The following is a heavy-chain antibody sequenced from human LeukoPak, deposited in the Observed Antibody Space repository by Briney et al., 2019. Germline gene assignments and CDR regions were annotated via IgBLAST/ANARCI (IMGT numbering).Heavy chain of an antibody. CDR1: GFTFSSYN. Sequence: PGGSLRLSCAASGFTFSSYNMNWVRQAPGKGPEWVSSIPSTSSYIYYADSVKGRFTISRDNAKNSLYLQMDSLRVEDTAVYYCARDPYSGSYGPYYYYYMDVWGKGTTVTISS. D-gene: IGHD1-26*01. J-gene: IGHJ6*03. CDR3: ARDPYSGSYGPYYYYYMDV. CDR2: IPSTSSYI. V-gene: IGHV3-21*06.